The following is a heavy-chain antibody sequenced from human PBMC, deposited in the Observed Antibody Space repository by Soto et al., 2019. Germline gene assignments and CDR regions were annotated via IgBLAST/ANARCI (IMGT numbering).Heavy chain of an antibody. J-gene: IGHJ4*02. CDR3: ARGKTWIQLWSTFDY. V-gene: IGHV4-34*01. CDR1: GGSFSGYY. CDR2: INHSGST. D-gene: IGHD5-18*01. Sequence: SETLSLTCAVYGGSFSGYYWSWIRQPPGKGLEWIGEINHSGSTNYNPSLKSRVTISVDTSKNQFSLKLSSVTAADTAVYYCARGKTWIQLWSTFDYWGQGTRVTVSS.